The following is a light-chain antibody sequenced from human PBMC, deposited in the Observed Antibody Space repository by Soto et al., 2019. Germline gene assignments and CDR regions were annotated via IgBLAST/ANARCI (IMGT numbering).Light chain of an antibody. CDR2: YDD. CDR1: SSNIGNNA. V-gene: IGLV1-36*01. CDR3: EAWCDSLNGVG. J-gene: IGLJ3*02. Sequence: QSVLTQPPSVSEAPRQRVTISCSGSSSNIGNNAVNWYRQLPVKASKLLIYYDDLLPSGVSDRFSGSKSGTSASLAISGLQSEDEAGYCCEAWCDSLNGVGFCGGDKLP.